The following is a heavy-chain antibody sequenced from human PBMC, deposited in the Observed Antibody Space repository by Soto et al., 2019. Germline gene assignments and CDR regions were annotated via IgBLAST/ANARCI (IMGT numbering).Heavy chain of an antibody. CDR3: ARGVGGTLVYFDY. J-gene: IGHJ4*02. D-gene: IGHD2-15*01. Sequence: RGESLKISCKGSGYTFISYWIGWVRQMPGKGLEWTGILSPADSVIRYSPSFQGQVTISADKSISTAYLQWTSLKASDTAMYYCARGVGGTLVYFDYWGQGALVTVSS. CDR1: GYTFISYW. CDR2: LSPADSVI. V-gene: IGHV5-51*01.